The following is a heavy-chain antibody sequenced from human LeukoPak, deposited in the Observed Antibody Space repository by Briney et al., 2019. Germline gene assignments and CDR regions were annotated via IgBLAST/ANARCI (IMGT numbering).Heavy chain of an antibody. Sequence: SQTLSLTCTVSGGSISSSSYYWGWIRQPPGKGLEWIGGIYDSGSTYYNPSLKSRVTISVDTSKNQFSLKLSSVTAADTAVYYCARVRGPYYYDSSGTRGNFDYWGQGTLVTVSS. CDR2: IYDSGST. V-gene: IGHV4-39*07. D-gene: IGHD3-22*01. J-gene: IGHJ4*02. CDR3: ARVRGPYYYDSSGTRGNFDY. CDR1: GGSISSSSYY.